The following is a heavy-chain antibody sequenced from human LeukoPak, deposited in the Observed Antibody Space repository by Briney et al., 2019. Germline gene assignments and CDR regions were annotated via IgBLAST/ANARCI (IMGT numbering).Heavy chain of an antibody. CDR3: ARGRSTGYPYYFEY. Sequence: ASVRVSCKASGYTFTSYDINWVRQATGQGREWMGWMNPNSGSTGYAQKFQGRVTITRNTSISTAYMELSGLRSEDTAVYYCARGRSTGYPYYFEYWGQGTLVTVSS. CDR1: GYTFTSYD. J-gene: IGHJ4*02. V-gene: IGHV1-8*03. D-gene: IGHD5-12*01. CDR2: MNPNSGST.